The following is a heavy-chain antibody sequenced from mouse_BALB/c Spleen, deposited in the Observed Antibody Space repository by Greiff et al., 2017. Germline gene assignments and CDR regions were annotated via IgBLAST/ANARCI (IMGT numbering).Heavy chain of an antibody. V-gene: IGHV5-4*02. Sequence: EVMLVESGGGLVKPGGSLKLSCAASGFTFSDYYMYWVRQTPEKRLEWVATISDGGSYTYYPDSVKGRFTISRDNAKNNLYLQMSSLKSEDTAMYYCARPAYYRYDASFAYWGQGTLVTVSA. CDR2: ISDGGSYT. J-gene: IGHJ3*01. D-gene: IGHD2-14*01. CDR3: ARPAYYRYDASFAY. CDR1: GFTFSDYY.